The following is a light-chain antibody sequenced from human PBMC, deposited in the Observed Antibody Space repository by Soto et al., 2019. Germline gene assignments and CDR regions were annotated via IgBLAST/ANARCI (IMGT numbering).Light chain of an antibody. J-gene: IGKJ1*01. CDR3: QQYNKWPLT. Sequence: ERMMTQSPGTLSASPGERATLACRASQRVSSNFAWYQQKPGQAPRLLIYAVSTRATGIPARFSVSGSVQEFTLIFISLQSEDFAVYSCQQYNKWPLTFGQGNTVAIK. V-gene: IGKV3-15*01. CDR2: AVS. CDR1: QRVSSN.